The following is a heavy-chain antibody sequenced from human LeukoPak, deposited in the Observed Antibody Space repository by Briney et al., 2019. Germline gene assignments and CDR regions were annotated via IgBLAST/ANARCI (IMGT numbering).Heavy chain of an antibody. CDR3: VRDRGYSTFDY. J-gene: IGHJ4*02. CDR1: GFTFSSYA. D-gene: IGHD3-22*01. CDR2: ISGSGGST. Sequence: PGGSLRLSCAASGFTFSSYAMSWVRQAPGKGLEWVSAISGSGGSTYYADSVKGRFTISRDKSKNTLYLEMHSLRAEDTAVYFCVRDRGYSTFDYWGQGTLVTVSS. V-gene: IGHV3-23*01.